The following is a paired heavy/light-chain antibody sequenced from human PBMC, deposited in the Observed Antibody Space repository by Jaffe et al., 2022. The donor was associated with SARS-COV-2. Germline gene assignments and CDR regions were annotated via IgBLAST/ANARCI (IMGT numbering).Light chain of an antibody. CDR2: DDS. CDR1: NIGSKS. J-gene: IGLJ2*01. Sequence: SYVLTQPPSVSVAPGQTARITCGGNNIGSKSVHWYQQKPGQAPVLVVYDDSDRPSGIPERFSGSNSGNTATLTISRVEAGDEADYYCQVWDSSSVVFGGGTKLTVL. CDR3: QVWDSSSVV. V-gene: IGLV3-21*02.
Heavy chain of an antibody. CDR2: IYTSGST. J-gene: IGHJ5*02. V-gene: IGHV4-4*07. Sequence: QVQLQESGPGLVKPSETLSLTCTVSGGSISSYYWSWIRQPAGKGLEWIGRIYTSGSTNYNPSLKSRVTMSVDTSKNQFSLKLSSVTAADTAVYYCARGHYEGLNWFDPWGQGTLVTVSS. CDR3: ARGHYEGLNWFDP. D-gene: IGHD3-22*01. CDR1: GGSISSYY.